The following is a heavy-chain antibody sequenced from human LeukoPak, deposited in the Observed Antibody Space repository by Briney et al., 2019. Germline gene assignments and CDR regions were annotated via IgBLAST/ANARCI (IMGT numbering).Heavy chain of an antibody. J-gene: IGHJ4*02. CDR3: VRRAYRQTCGDH. CDR1: GYTFTSYD. Sequence: GASVKVSCKASGYTFTSYDINWVRQATGQGLEWMGWMNPNSGNTGYAQKFQGRVTMTRNTSVSTAYMELSSLRSEDTAAYYCVRRAYRQTCGDHWGQGTLVTVSS. CDR2: MNPNSGNT. D-gene: IGHD2-21*01. V-gene: IGHV1-8*01.